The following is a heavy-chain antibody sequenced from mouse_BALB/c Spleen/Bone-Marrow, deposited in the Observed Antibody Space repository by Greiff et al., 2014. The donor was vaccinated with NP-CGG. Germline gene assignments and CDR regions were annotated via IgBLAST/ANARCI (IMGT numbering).Heavy chain of an antibody. CDR1: GYAFSSSW. CDR2: IYPGDGDT. Sequence: QVHVKQPGPELVKPGASVKISCKASGYAFSSSWMNWVKQRPGQGLEWIGRIYPGDGDTNYNGKFKGKATLTADKSSSTAYMQRRAYIPVGCAVYYGARVDYGSEEEYYDVDYWGQGTPVTVSA. D-gene: IGHD2-2*01. CDR3: ARVDYGSEEEYYDVDY. J-gene: IGHJ4*01. V-gene: IGHV1-82*01.